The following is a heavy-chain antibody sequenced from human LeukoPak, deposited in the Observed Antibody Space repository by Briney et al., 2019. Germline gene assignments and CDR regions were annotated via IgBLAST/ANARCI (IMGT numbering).Heavy chain of an antibody. V-gene: IGHV3-53*05. Sequence: GGSLRLSCAASGFTVSSNYMSWVRQAPGKGLEWVSVIYSGGSTYYADSVKGRFTISRDNSKNTLFLQMNSLRAEDTAVYYCARDPQPYGSGSYYGGYFDYWGQGTLVTVSS. CDR1: GFTVSSNY. D-gene: IGHD3-10*01. CDR2: IYSGGST. J-gene: IGHJ4*02. CDR3: ARDPQPYGSGSYYGGYFDY.